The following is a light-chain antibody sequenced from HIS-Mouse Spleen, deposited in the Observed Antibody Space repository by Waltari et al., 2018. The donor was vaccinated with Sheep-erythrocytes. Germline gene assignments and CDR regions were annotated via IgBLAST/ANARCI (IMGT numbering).Light chain of an antibody. J-gene: IGLJ1*01. CDR2: SNN. V-gene: IGLV1-44*01. CDR3: AAWDDSLNGYV. CDR1: SSNIGSNT. Sequence: QSVLTQPPSASGTPGQRVTISCSGSSSNIGSNTVNWYQQLPGTAPKLLIYSNNHRPSGVPDRFSGPKSGTSASLAISGLQSEDEADYYCAAWDDSLNGYVFGTGTKVTVL.